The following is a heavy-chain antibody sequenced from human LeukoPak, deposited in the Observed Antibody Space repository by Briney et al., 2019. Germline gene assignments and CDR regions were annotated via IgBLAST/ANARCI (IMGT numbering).Heavy chain of an antibody. Sequence: QPGGSLRLSCAASGFTFSSYEMNWVRQAPGKGLEWVSYITSSGSTIYYADSVKGRFTISRDNAKNSLYLQMNSLRAEDTAVYYCARETWHSSSVAPVGYMDVWGKGTTVTISS. CDR1: GFTFSSYE. V-gene: IGHV3-48*03. CDR3: ARETWHSSSVAPVGYMDV. J-gene: IGHJ6*03. D-gene: IGHD6-13*01. CDR2: ITSSGSTI.